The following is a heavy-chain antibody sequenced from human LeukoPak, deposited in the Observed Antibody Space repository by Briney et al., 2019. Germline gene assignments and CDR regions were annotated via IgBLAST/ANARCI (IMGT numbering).Heavy chain of an antibody. Sequence: GGSLRLSCVAPGFTFSSYWATWVRQAPGKGLEWVANIDPDGSHQYYVDSVKGRFTISKDNAKNSLYLQMNSLRAEDTALYYCARSPRTYYFDYWGQGTPVTVSS. CDR3: ARSPRTYYFDY. J-gene: IGHJ4*02. CDR1: GFTFSSYW. V-gene: IGHV3-7*03. CDR2: IDPDGSHQ. D-gene: IGHD3-16*01.